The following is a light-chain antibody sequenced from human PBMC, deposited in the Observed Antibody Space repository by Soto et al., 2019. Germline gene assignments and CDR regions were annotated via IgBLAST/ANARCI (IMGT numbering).Light chain of an antibody. Sequence: EIVLTQSPGTLSLSPGERATLSCRASQSVSSSYLAWYQQKPGQAPRLLINGASSRATGIPDRFSGSGSGTDFTLTISRLEPEDFAVYYCQQYASSPRTFGIGTKVEIK. CDR1: QSVSSSY. CDR3: QQYASSPRT. V-gene: IGKV3-20*01. J-gene: IGKJ1*01. CDR2: GAS.